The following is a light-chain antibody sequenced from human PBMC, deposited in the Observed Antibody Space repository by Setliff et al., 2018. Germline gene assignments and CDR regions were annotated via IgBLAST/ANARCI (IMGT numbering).Light chain of an antibody. J-gene: IGKJ1*01. CDR2: DAS. Sequence: DIQMTQSPSAMSASVGDRVTITCRASQDISYYLAWFQQKPGKVPKRLIYDASSLQSGFPSRFSGSGSGTEFTLTISSLQPEDSATYYCLQHNNYPRTLGQGTKVDIK. CDR3: LQHNNYPRT. CDR1: QDISYY. V-gene: IGKV1-17*03.